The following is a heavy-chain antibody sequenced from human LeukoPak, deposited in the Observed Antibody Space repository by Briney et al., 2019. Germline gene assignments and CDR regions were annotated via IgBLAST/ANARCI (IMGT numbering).Heavy chain of an antibody. Sequence: SETLSLTCAVYGGSFSGYYWSWIRQPPGKGLEWIGEINHSGSTNYNPSLKSRVTISVDTSKNQFSLKLSSVTAADTAVYYCARSDYGSGSYYNWFDPWGQRTLVTVSS. CDR2: INHSGST. J-gene: IGHJ5*02. V-gene: IGHV4-34*01. D-gene: IGHD3-10*01. CDR3: ARSDYGSGSYYNWFDP. CDR1: GGSFSGYY.